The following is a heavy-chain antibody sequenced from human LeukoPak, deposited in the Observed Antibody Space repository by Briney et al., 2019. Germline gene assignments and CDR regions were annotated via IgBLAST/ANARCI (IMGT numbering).Heavy chain of an antibody. CDR2: ISYSGTT. V-gene: IGHV4-59*01. J-gene: IGHJ4*02. CDR3: VRVDNESDIDY. D-gene: IGHD1-1*01. Sequence: PSETLSLTCTVSGDSITNYYWSWIRQPPGKGLEWIGYISYSGTTNYNPSLKSRVTISVDMSKNQFSLKLTSVTAADTAVYHCVRVDNESDIDYWGQGTLVTVSS. CDR1: GDSITNYY.